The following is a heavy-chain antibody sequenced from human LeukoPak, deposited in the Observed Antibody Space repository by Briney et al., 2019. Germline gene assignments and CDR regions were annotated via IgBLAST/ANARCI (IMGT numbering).Heavy chain of an antibody. CDR3: AKDGNLGYCSGGSCGDFDY. D-gene: IGHD2-15*01. V-gene: IGHV3-64D*06. CDR2: ISSNGGST. CDR1: GFTFSSYV. J-gene: IGHJ4*02. Sequence: PGGSLRLSCSGSGFTFSSYVMHWVRQAPGKGLEYVSAISSNGGSTYYADSVKGRFTISRDNSKNTLYLQMSSLRAEDTAVYYCAKDGNLGYCSGGSCGDFDYWGQGTLVTVSS.